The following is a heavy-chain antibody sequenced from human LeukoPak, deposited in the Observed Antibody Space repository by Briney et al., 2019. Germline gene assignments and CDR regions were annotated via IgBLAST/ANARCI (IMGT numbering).Heavy chain of an antibody. CDR1: GFTFSSYG. CDR2: IWYDGSNK. CDR3: ARDPLYCSGGSCYSDFDY. J-gene: IGHJ4*02. Sequence: GGFLRLSCAASGFTFSSYGMHWVRQAPGKGLEWVAVIWYDGSNKYYADSVKGRFTISRDNSKNTLYLQMNSLRAEDTAVYYCARDPLYCSGGSCYSDFDYWGQGTLVTVSS. D-gene: IGHD2-15*01. V-gene: IGHV3-33*01.